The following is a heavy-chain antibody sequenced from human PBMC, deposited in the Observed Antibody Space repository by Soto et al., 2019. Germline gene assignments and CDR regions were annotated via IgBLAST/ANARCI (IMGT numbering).Heavy chain of an antibody. CDR1: GGSVSSGSYY. Sequence: SETLSLTCTVSGGSVSSGSYYWSWIRQPPGKGLEWIGYIYYSGSTNYNPSLKSRVTISVDTSKNQFSLKLSSVTAADTAVYYCASVSYFNAFDYWGQGTLVTVSS. V-gene: IGHV4-61*01. J-gene: IGHJ4*02. D-gene: IGHD3-9*01. CDR3: ASVSYFNAFDY. CDR2: IYYSGST.